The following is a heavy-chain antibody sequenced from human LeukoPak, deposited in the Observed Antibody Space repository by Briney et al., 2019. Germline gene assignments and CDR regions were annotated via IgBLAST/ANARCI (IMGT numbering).Heavy chain of an antibody. V-gene: IGHV3-48*03. Sequence: GGSLRHSCAASGFTFSSYEMNWVRQAPGKGLEWVSYISSSGSTIYYADSVKGRFTISRDNAKNSLYLQMNSLRAEDTAVYYCARESGYDPGLDYWGQGTLVTVSS. CDR3: ARESGYDPGLDY. J-gene: IGHJ4*02. CDR1: GFTFSSYE. CDR2: ISSSGSTI. D-gene: IGHD5-12*01.